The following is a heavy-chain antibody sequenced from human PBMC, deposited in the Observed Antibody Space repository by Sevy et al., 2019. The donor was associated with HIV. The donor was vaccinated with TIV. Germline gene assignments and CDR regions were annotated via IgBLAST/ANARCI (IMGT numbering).Heavy chain of an antibody. Sequence: GGSLRLSCAASGFTFSDYYMSWIRQAPGKGLEWVSAISGSGGSTYYADSVKGRFTISRDNSKNTLYLQMNSLRAEDTAVYYCAKDSSVDTAMAPLGYWGQGTLVTVSS. CDR1: GFTFSDYY. CDR2: ISGSGGST. J-gene: IGHJ4*02. D-gene: IGHD5-18*01. CDR3: AKDSSVDTAMAPLGY. V-gene: IGHV3-23*01.